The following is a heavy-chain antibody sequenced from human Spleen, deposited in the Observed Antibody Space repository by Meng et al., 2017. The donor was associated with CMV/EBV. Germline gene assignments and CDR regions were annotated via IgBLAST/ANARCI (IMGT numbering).Heavy chain of an antibody. J-gene: IGHJ4*02. Sequence: FSLRTSGVRVCWIRQHPGKALEWLALIYWDDDKRYSPSLKSRLTITNDTSKNQVVLTMTNMDPVDTATYYCAHSLSMITFDPGYFDYWGQGTLVTVSS. V-gene: IGHV2-5*02. CDR1: FSLRTSGVR. CDR3: AHSLSMITFDPGYFDY. D-gene: IGHD3-16*01. CDR2: IYWDDDK.